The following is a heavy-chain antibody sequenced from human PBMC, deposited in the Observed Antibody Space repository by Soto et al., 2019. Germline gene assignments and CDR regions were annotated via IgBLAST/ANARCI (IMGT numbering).Heavy chain of an antibody. Sequence: PSETLSLTCAVYGGSFSGYYWSWIRQPPGKGLEWIGEINHSGSTNYNPSLKSRVTISVDTSKNQFSLKLSSVTAADTAVYYCARGSMVRGVRYGMDVWGQGNTVTVS. CDR2: INHSGST. CDR3: ARGSMVRGVRYGMDV. D-gene: IGHD3-10*01. V-gene: IGHV4-34*01. J-gene: IGHJ6*02. CDR1: GGSFSGYY.